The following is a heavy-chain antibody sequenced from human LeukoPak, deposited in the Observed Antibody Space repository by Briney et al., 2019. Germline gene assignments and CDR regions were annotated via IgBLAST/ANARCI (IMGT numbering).Heavy chain of an antibody. CDR1: GGSISSYY. D-gene: IGHD2-2*01. Sequence: SETLSLTCTVSGGSISSYYWSWIRQPPGKGLEWIGYIYYSGSTNYNPSLKSRVTISVDTSKSQFSPKLSSVTAADTAVYYCARGRYCSSTSCYGFDPWGQGTLVTVSS. V-gene: IGHV4-59*01. CDR2: IYYSGST. CDR3: ARGRYCSSTSCYGFDP. J-gene: IGHJ5*02.